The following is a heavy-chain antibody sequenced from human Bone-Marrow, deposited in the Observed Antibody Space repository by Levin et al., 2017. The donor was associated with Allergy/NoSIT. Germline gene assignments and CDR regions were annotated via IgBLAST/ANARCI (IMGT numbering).Heavy chain of an antibody. CDR2: ISSRSNSI. D-gene: IGHD6-6*01. CDR1: GFTFSSYS. Sequence: GGSLRLSCAASGFTFSSYSMNWVRQAPGKGLEWVSYISSRSNSIFYADSVKGRFTISRDNAKKSVFLQMNSLRDEDTAVYFCARIYSSSSYWGQGTLVTVSS. J-gene: IGHJ4*02. CDR3: ARIYSSSSY. V-gene: IGHV3-48*02.